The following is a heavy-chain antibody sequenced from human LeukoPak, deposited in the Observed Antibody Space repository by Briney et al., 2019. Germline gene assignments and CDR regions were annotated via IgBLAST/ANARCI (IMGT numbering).Heavy chain of an antibody. CDR2: INTSGGST. J-gene: IGHJ6*03. CDR3: ARVLYYDILTGYPYYYYMDV. V-gene: IGHV1-46*01. CDR1: GYTFTSYY. D-gene: IGHD3-9*01. Sequence: ASVKVSCKASGYTFTSYYMHWVRQAPGQGLEWMGIINTSGGSTSYAQKFQGRVTMTRDTSTSTVYMELSSLRSEDTAVYYCARVLYYDILTGYPYYYYMDVWGKGTTVTVSS.